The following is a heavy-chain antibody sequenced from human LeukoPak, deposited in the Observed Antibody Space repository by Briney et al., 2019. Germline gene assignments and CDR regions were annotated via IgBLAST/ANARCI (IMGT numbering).Heavy chain of an antibody. CDR1: GFTFSSYE. V-gene: IGHV3-48*03. CDR2: ISSSGSTI. D-gene: IGHD6-19*01. Sequence: PGGSLRLSCAASGFTFSSYEMNWVRQAPGKGLEWVSYISSSGSTIYYADSVKGRFTISRDNAKNSLYLQMNSLRAEDTAVYYCARDAPLCSSGCPDYWGQGTLVTVSS. J-gene: IGHJ4*02. CDR3: ARDAPLCSSGCPDY.